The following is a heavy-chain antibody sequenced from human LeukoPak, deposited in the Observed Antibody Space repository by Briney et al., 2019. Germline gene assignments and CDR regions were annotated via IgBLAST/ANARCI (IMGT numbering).Heavy chain of an antibody. Sequence: SETLSLTCTVSGGSISGYYWSWIRQPPGKGLEWIGYIYYSGSTNYNPSLKSRVTISVDTSKNQFSLKLSSVTAADTAVYYCVYGSRRSSSDYWGQGTLVTVSS. D-gene: IGHD3-10*01. J-gene: IGHJ4*02. CDR2: IYYSGST. CDR3: VYGSRRSSSDY. V-gene: IGHV4-59*01. CDR1: GGSISGYY.